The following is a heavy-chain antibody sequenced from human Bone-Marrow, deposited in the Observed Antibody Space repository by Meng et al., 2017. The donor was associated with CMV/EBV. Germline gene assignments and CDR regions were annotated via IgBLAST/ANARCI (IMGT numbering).Heavy chain of an antibody. Sequence: GGSLTLSCAASGFSFSDDYMGCVSQAAGKGLEWVSYSSSSGSNIFYADSVKGRFTITRENAKKSLYLQMNSLRAEDTALYYCAKDDTLELLNWFDPWGQGTLVTVSS. CDR2: SSSSGSNI. CDR1: GFSFSDDY. CDR3: AKDDTLELLNWFDP. D-gene: IGHD3-3*01. J-gene: IGHJ5*02. V-gene: IGHV3-11*01.